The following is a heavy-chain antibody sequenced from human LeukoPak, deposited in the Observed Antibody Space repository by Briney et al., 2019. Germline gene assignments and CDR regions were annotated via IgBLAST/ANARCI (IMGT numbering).Heavy chain of an antibody. J-gene: IGHJ4*02. D-gene: IGHD4-17*01. CDR3: ARGPNFGDYVDFLDS. Sequence: GGSLRLSCAASGFTFSSHWMTWVRLTPGKGLEWVANIKQGGSQKYYVDSVKGRFTISRDDAKSTLFLQMNNLRAEDSALYYCARGPNFGDYVDFLDSWGQGTLVTVSS. CDR2: IKQGGSQK. CDR1: GFTFSSHW. V-gene: IGHV3-7*01.